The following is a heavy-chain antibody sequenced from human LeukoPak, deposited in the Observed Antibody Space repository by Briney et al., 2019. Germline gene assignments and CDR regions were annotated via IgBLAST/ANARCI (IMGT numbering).Heavy chain of an antibody. CDR3: ARHVVAVGFDY. V-gene: IGHV3-21*01. D-gene: IGHD3-22*01. CDR1: GFTFSSYS. CDR2: ISSSSRSI. J-gene: IGHJ4*02. Sequence: GGSLRLSWAASGFTFSSYSMNWVRQAPGKGLEWVSSISSSSRSIYYADSVKGRFTISRDNAKNSLHLQMNSLRAEDTAVYYCARHVVAVGFDYWGQGTLVTVSS.